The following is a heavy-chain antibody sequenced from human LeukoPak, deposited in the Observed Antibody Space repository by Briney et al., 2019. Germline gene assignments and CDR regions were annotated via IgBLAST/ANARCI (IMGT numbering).Heavy chain of an antibody. D-gene: IGHD3-10*01. Sequence: PGGSLRLSCAASGFTFSSYAMSWVRQAPGKGLEWVSAISGSGGSTYYADSVKGRFTISRDNSKNTLYLQMNSLRAEDTAVYYCARDRQYYYGSGSYFYWGQGTLVTVSS. J-gene: IGHJ4*02. V-gene: IGHV3-23*01. CDR2: ISGSGGST. CDR1: GFTFSSYA. CDR3: ARDRQYYYGSGSYFY.